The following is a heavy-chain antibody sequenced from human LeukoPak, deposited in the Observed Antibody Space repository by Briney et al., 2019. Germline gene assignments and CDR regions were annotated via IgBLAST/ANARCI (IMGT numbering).Heavy chain of an antibody. J-gene: IGHJ4*02. D-gene: IGHD7-27*01. V-gene: IGHV3-30*19. CDR3: ARLTGDGPIDY. Sequence: GGSLRLSCATSGFSFSSFAMHWVRRAPGKGLEWVAVIWYDGSRKYYADSVKGRFTISRDNSKNTLDLQMISLRAEDTSVYYCARLTGDGPIDYWGQGTLVTVSS. CDR2: IWYDGSRK. CDR1: GFSFSSFA.